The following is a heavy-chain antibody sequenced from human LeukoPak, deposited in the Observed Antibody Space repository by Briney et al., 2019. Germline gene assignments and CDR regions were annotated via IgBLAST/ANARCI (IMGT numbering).Heavy chain of an antibody. J-gene: IGHJ4*02. CDR3: VRIGRWAGGRYYFDY. CDR1: GFTFSSYW. Sequence: GGSLRLSCAASGFTFSSYWMHWGRQAPGKRLQWVANINPDGSEENYVDSVKGRFTISRDNAKNSLYLQMISLRAEDTAVYYCVRIGRWAGGRYYFDYWGQGTLVTVSS. V-gene: IGHV3-7*01. D-gene: IGHD1-26*01. CDR2: INPDGSEE.